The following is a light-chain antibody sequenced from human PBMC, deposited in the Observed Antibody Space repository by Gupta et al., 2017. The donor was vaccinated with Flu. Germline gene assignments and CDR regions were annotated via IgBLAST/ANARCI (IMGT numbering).Light chain of an antibody. CDR2: GVS. Sequence: DIQMTQSPSSLSASVGDRVTITCRTSQRISSYVNWYQQRPGKAPRLLIYGVSSLQSGVPSRFSGSGSGTDFTLTINSLQPEDFATYYCQQSCSIILTFGGGTKVEIK. V-gene: IGKV1-39*01. CDR1: QRISSY. J-gene: IGKJ4*01. CDR3: QQSCSIILT.